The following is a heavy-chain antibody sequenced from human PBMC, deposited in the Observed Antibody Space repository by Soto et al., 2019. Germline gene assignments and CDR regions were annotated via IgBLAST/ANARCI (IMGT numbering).Heavy chain of an antibody. CDR3: ASVLGSRRSGSYPSY. J-gene: IGHJ4*02. Sequence: EVQLVESGGGLVQPGGPLGLSGEASGFSIVDCSLNWFRRAPGKGLEWISYISTNNDAIYYADSVKGRFTISRDNAKNSLYLQMNSLRAEDTALYYCASVLGSRRSGSYPSYWGQGTLVTVSS. CDR2: ISTNNDAI. D-gene: IGHD3-10*01. V-gene: IGHV3-48*01. CDR1: GFSIVDCS.